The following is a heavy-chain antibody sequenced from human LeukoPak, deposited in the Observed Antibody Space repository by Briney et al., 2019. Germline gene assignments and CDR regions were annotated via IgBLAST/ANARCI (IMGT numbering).Heavy chain of an antibody. D-gene: IGHD1-20*01. V-gene: IGHV3-23*01. CDR2: LSGSGGST. J-gene: IGHJ4*02. CDR1: GFTFSNYA. CDR3: AREGTPITGNYYFDY. Sequence: GGSLRLSCAASGFTFSNYAMSWVRQAPGKGLEWVSALSGSGGSTYYADSVKGRFTISRDNSKNTLYLQMNSLRAEDTAVYYCAREGTPITGNYYFDYWGQGTLVTVSS.